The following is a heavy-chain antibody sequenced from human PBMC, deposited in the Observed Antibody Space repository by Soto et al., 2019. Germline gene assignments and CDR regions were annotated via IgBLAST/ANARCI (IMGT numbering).Heavy chain of an antibody. D-gene: IGHD2-15*01. Sequence: GGSLRLSCAASGLTVSSSYMSWVRQAPGKGLQWVAVIWYDASKQFYAASVEGRFTISRDNSKAILYLQMNSLRAEDAAVYYCAAWAEGATEVHWGQGTLVTVSS. V-gene: IGHV3-33*08. CDR1: GLTVSSSY. CDR2: IWYDASKQ. CDR3: AAWAEGATEVH. J-gene: IGHJ4*02.